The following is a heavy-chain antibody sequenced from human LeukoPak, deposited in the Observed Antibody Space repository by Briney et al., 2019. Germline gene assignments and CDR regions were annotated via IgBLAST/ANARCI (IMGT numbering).Heavy chain of an antibody. V-gene: IGHV3-23*02. J-gene: IGHJ4*02. CDR2: ISASGGDT. CDR1: GFTFSCYA. Sequence: GGSLRLSCVASGFTFSCYAMIWVRQAPGKGLEWVSSISASGGDTYYVDSVMGRFTISRDNSKNTLYLQMNSLRAEDTAIYYCTKDPHAVVTPRLYWGQGILVTVSS. CDR3: TKDPHAVVTPRLY. D-gene: IGHD2-21*02.